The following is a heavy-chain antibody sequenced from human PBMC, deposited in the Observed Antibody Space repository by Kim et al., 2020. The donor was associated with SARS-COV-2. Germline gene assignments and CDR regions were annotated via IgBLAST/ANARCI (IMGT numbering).Heavy chain of an antibody. CDR2: ISGSGGST. CDR1: GFTFSSYA. Sequence: GGSLRLSCAASGFTFSSYAMSWVRQAPGKGLEGVSAISGSGGSTYYADSVKGRFTISRDNSKNTLYLQMNSLRAEDTAVYYCAKDRGTYGDYGRPFDYWGQGTLVTVSS. D-gene: IGHD4-17*01. V-gene: IGHV3-23*01. CDR3: AKDRGTYGDYGRPFDY. J-gene: IGHJ4*02.